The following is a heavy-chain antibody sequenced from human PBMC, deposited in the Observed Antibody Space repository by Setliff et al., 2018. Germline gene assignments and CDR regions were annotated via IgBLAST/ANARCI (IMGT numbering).Heavy chain of an antibody. V-gene: IGHV3-48*01. J-gene: IGHJ4*02. Sequence: GGSLRLSCAAPGFTFSTYAMNWLRQAPGKGLEWVSYISSSSGLIYYADSVKGRFTISRDEARNSLYLQMNSLRTEDTAVYYCARSAVAVPGQFYFDNWGQGTQVTVSS. CDR3: ARSAVAVPGQFYFDN. CDR2: ISSSSGLI. CDR1: GFTFSTYA. D-gene: IGHD6-19*01.